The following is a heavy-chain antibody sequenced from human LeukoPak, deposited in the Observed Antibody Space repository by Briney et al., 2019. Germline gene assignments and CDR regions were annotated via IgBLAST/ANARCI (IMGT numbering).Heavy chain of an antibody. J-gene: IGHJ6*02. V-gene: IGHV3-23*01. CDR1: GFTFSGYA. CDR2: LSGSGGRT. CDR3: ARHSGSRYYYGMDV. D-gene: IGHD3-10*01. Sequence: PGGSLRLSCAASGFTFSGYAMSWVRQAPGKGLEWVSTLSGSGGRTYYPDSVKGRFTISRDNSKNTLYLQMNSLRVEDTAVYYCARHSGSRYYYGMDVWGQGTTVTVSS.